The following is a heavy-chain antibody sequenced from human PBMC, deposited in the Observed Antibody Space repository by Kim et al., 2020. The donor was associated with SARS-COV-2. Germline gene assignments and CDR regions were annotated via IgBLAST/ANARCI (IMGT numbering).Heavy chain of an antibody. J-gene: IGHJ6*02. Sequence: GGSLRLSCAASGFTFDDYAMHWVRQAPGKGLEWVSGISWNSGSIGYADSVKGRFTISRDNAKNSLYLQMNSLRAEDTALYYCAKDLIAAAGIGYYYYGMDVWGQGTTVTVSS. CDR3: AKDLIAAAGIGYYYYGMDV. V-gene: IGHV3-9*01. CDR2: ISWNSGSI. D-gene: IGHD6-13*01. CDR1: GFTFDDYA.